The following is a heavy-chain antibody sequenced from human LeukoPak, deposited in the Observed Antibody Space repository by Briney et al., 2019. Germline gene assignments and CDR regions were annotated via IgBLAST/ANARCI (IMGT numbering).Heavy chain of an antibody. CDR2: INHSGST. CDR3: ARDVGGMVAYSSSWYYYYYGMDV. V-gene: IGHV4-34*01. J-gene: IGHJ6*02. D-gene: IGHD6-13*01. CDR1: GGSFSGYY. Sequence: SETLSLTCAVYGGSFSGYYWSWIRQPPGKGLEWIGEINHSGSTNYNPSLKSRVTISVDTSKNQFSLKLSSVTAADTAVYYCARDVGGMVAYSSSWYYYYYGMDVWGQGTTVTVSS.